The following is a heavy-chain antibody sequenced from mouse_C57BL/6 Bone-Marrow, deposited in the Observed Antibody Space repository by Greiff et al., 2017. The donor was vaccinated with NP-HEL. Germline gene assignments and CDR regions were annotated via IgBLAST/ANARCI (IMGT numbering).Heavy chain of an antibody. V-gene: IGHV14-4*01. D-gene: IGHD1-1*01. CDR2: IDPENGDT. CDR1: GFNIKDDY. Sequence: VQLKQSGAELVRPGASVKLSCTASGFNIKDDYMHWVKQRPEQGLEWIGWIDPENGDTEYASKFQGKATITADTSSNTAYLQLSSLTSADTAVYYCTTDYGSSYNYWGQGTTLTVSA. CDR3: TTDYGSSYNY. J-gene: IGHJ2*01.